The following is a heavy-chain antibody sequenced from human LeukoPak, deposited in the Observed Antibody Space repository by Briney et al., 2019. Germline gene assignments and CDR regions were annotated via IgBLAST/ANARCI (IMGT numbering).Heavy chain of an antibody. J-gene: IGHJ4*02. CDR2: ISAYNGNT. D-gene: IGHD3-10*01. CDR1: GYTFTSYG. V-gene: IGHV1-18*01. Sequence: ASVKVSRKASGYTFTSYGISWVRQAPGQGLEWMGWISAYNGNTNYAQKLQGRVTMTTDTSTSTAYMELRSLRSDDTAVYYCARDMMVRGVILRPDYWGQGTLVTVSS. CDR3: ARDMMVRGVILRPDY.